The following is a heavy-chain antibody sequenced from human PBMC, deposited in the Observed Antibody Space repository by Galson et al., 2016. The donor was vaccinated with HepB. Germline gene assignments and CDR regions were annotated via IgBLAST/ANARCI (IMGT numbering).Heavy chain of an antibody. CDR2: ISGSGGGT. J-gene: IGHJ4*02. CDR1: GFIFSSYA. Sequence: SLRLSCAASGFIFSSYAMDWVRQAPGKGLEWVSAISGSGGGTYYADSVKGRFTISRDNSKNTLYLQMSSLRAEDTAVYYCARGGYCSAGGCYTTHFDHWGQGTLVTVSS. D-gene: IGHD2-15*01. V-gene: IGHV3-23*01. CDR3: ARGGYCSAGGCYTTHFDH.